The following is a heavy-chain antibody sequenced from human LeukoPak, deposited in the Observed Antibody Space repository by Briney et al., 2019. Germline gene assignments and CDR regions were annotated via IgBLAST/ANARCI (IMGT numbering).Heavy chain of an antibody. J-gene: IGHJ1*01. D-gene: IGHD2-8*01. CDR3: AKNLGYCTNGVCYSH. CDR1: GGTFSSYA. Sequence: ASVKVSCKASGGTFSSYAISWVRQAPGQWLEWMGGIIPIFGTANYAQKFQGRVTITTDESTSTAYMELSSLRSEDTAVYYCAKNLGYCTNGVCYSHWGQGTLVTVSS. V-gene: IGHV1-69*05. CDR2: IIPIFGTA.